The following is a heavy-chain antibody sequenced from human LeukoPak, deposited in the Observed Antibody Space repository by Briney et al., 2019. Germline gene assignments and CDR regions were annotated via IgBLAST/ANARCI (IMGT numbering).Heavy chain of an antibody. CDR1: GGSISSYY. Sequence: PSETLSLTCTVSGGSISSYYWSWIRQPAGKGLEWIGRFFTGGSTNYNPSLKSRVTMSVDTSKNQFSLKLSSVTAADTAVYYCARDHYSGHLDYWGQGTLVTVSS. D-gene: IGHD4-23*01. CDR3: ARDHYSGHLDY. V-gene: IGHV4-4*07. J-gene: IGHJ4*02. CDR2: FFTGGST.